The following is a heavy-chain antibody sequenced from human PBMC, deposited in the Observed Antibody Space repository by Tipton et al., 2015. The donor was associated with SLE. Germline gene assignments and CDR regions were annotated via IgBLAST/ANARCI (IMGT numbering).Heavy chain of an antibody. CDR1: GDSLSGQY. V-gene: IGHV4-34*01. D-gene: IGHD2-2*02. Sequence: TLSLTCSVYGDSLSGQYWSWIRQPPGKGLEWIGEVFRGGSTNYSPSPESRVTITVDMSKNQFSLKLSSVTAADTAVYYCARGFLYDGFQVWGQGTLVTVSS. CDR3: ARGFLYDGFQV. CDR2: VFRGGST. J-gene: IGHJ1*01.